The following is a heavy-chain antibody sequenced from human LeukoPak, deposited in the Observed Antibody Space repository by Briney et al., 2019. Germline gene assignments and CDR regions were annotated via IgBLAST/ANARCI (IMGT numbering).Heavy chain of an antibody. Sequence: GGSLRLSCAASGFTFSGYEMNWVRQAPGKGLEWVAVISYDGSNKYYADSVKGRFTISRDNSKNTLYLQMNSLRAEDTAVYYCARGHYYGSGSYYSPCWFDPWGQGTLVTVSS. CDR3: ARGHYYGSGSYYSPCWFDP. D-gene: IGHD3-10*01. CDR1: GFTFSGYE. CDR2: ISYDGSNK. V-gene: IGHV3-30-3*01. J-gene: IGHJ5*02.